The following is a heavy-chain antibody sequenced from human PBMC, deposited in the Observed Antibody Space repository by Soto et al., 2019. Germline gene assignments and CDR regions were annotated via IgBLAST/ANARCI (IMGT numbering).Heavy chain of an antibody. CDR3: ARGKNWFDP. CDR1: GGSISSGGYH. Sequence: PSETLSLTCTVCGGSISSGGYHWSWIRQHPGKGLEWIGYIYYSGSTYYNPSLKSRVTISVDTSKNQFSLKLSSVTAADTAVYYCARGKNWFDPWVQGTLVTVSS. CDR2: IYYSGST. V-gene: IGHV4-31*03. J-gene: IGHJ5*02.